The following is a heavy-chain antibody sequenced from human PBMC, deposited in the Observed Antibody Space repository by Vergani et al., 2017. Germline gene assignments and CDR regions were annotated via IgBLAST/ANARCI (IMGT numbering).Heavy chain of an antibody. V-gene: IGHV3-30*18. Sequence: QVQLAESGGGRVQPGRSLRLSCAASGFSFSSHAIHWVRQAPGKGLEWVAVISNDGSKKYYPDPVKGRFTISRNNSKNTLDMQMNSLRTQDTAVYYCAKAGSVTSGSLQYNYYMDVWGKGTTVTVS. D-gene: IGHD3-10*01. CDR3: AKAGSVTSGSLQYNYYMDV. CDR2: ISNDGSKK. CDR1: GFSFSSHA. J-gene: IGHJ6*03.